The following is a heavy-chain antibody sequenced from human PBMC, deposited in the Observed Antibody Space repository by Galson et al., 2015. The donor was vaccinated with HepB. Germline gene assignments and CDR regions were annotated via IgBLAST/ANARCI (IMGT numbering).Heavy chain of an antibody. CDR2: ISGSGGST. D-gene: IGHD1-26*01. CDR3: AKESGSYESDDH. Sequence: SLRLSCAASGFTFSNYAISWVRLAPGKGLEWVSDISGSGGSTYYADSVKGRFTTSRDNSKNTLYLQMNSLRDEDTAVYYCAKESGSYESDDHWGQGTLVTVSS. V-gene: IGHV3-23*01. J-gene: IGHJ4*02. CDR1: GFTFSNYA.